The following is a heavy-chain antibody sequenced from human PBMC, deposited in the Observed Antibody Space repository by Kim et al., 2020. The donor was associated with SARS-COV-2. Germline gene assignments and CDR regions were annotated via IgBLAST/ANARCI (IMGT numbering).Heavy chain of an antibody. V-gene: IGHV4-4*02. CDR2: IHHIGLT. D-gene: IGHD4-17*01. CDR1: GDSVSSSIW. J-gene: IGHJ4*02. Sequence: SETLSLTCAVSGDSVSSSIWWSWVRQSPGEGLEWIGEIHHIGLTNYNPSLKRRVIISIDKSNNQFALKMSSVTAADTAIYYCARGPTHGDYAAAVFWGQGTHVIVSS. CDR3: ARGPTHGDYAAAVF.